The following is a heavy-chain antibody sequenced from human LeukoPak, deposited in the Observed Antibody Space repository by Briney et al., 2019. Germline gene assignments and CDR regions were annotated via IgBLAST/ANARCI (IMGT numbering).Heavy chain of an antibody. CDR2: ISYDGSNK. Sequence: GKSLRLSCAASGFTFNSYSMHWVRKAPGKGLERVAVISYDGSNKYYADSVKSRFTISRDNSKNMLYLQLNSLRAEDTAVYYCARGGGSSGWLQFDFWGQGTLVTVSS. D-gene: IGHD5-24*01. V-gene: IGHV3-30*04. CDR3: ARGGGSSGWLQFDF. CDR1: GFTFNSYS. J-gene: IGHJ4*02.